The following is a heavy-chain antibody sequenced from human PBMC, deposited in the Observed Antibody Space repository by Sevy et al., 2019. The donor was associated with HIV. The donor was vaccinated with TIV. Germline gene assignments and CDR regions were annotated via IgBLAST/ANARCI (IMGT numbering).Heavy chain of an antibody. J-gene: IGHJ4*02. Sequence: GGSLRLSCAASGFTFSGYYMSWIRQAPGKGLEWVSYISSRSSYTNYADSVRGRFTISRDKAKNSRYLQMNSLRAEDTAVYYCARDRIAAADHYFDYWGQGSLVTVSS. CDR1: GFTFSGYY. D-gene: IGHD6-13*01. CDR3: ARDRIAAADHYFDY. CDR2: ISSRSSYT. V-gene: IGHV3-11*06.